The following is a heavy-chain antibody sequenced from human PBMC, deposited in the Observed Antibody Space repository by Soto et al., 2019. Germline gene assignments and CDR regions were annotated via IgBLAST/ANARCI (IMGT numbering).Heavy chain of an antibody. CDR3: ATTGIRLGESPSDY. J-gene: IGHJ4*02. Sequence: EVQLVESGGGLVQPGGSLRLSCAASGFTVSSNYMSWVRQAPGKGLEWVSGIYSGGSTYYADSVKGRFTISRDNSKNMLYLQMNSLRAEDTAVYYCATTGIRLGESPSDYWGQGTLVTVSS. CDR2: IYSGGST. CDR1: GFTVSSNY. V-gene: IGHV3-66*01. D-gene: IGHD3-10*01.